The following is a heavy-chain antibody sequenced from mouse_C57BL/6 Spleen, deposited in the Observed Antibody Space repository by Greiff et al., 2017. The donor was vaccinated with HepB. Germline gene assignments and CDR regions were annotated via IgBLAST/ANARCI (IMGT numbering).Heavy chain of an antibody. Sequence: EVKLMESGGDLVKPGGSLKLSCAASGFTFSSYGMSWVRQTPDKRLEWVATISSGGSYTYYPDSVKGRFTISRDNAKNTLYLQMSSLKSEDTAMYYCARGGYDYASGFAYWGQGTLVTVSA. CDR1: GFTFSSYG. V-gene: IGHV5-6*01. CDR3: ARGGYDYASGFAY. J-gene: IGHJ3*01. D-gene: IGHD2-4*01. CDR2: ISSGGSYT.